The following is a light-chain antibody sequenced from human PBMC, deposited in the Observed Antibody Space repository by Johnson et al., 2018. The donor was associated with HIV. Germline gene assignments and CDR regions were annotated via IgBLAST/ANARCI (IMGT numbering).Light chain of an antibody. CDR1: NSNIGNNY. Sequence: QSVLTQPPSVSAAPGQKVTISCSGSNSNIGNNYISWYQHLPGTAPKLLIYENNKRPSGIPDRFSGSKSGTSATLGIARLQTGDEADYYCGTWDKILKTGAVFGTGTKVTVL. CDR3: GTWDKILKTGAV. CDR2: ENN. J-gene: IGLJ1*01. V-gene: IGLV1-51*02.